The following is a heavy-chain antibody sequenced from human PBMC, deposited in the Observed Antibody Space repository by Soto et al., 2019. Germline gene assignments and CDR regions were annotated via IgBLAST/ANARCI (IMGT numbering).Heavy chain of an antibody. CDR1: GFTFSSYG. CDR3: ARDSGGQTEYFQH. V-gene: IGHV3-33*01. CDR2: IWYDGSNK. Sequence: QVQLVESGGGVVQPGRSLRLSCAASGFTFSSYGMHWVRQAPGKGLEWVAVIWYDGSNKYYADSVKGRFTISRDNSKNTRYLNMNSLRAEDTAVYYCARDSGGQTEYFQHWGQGTLVTVSS. J-gene: IGHJ1*01.